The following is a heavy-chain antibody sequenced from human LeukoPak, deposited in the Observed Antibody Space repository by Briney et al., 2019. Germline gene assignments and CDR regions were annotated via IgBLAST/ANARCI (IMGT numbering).Heavy chain of an antibody. J-gene: IGHJ4*02. D-gene: IGHD5-18*01. CDR3: ASESGYSYEISY. V-gene: IGHV3-48*01. CDR1: GFTFNTYS. Sequence: GGSLRLSCAASGFTFNTYSMNWVRQAPGKGLEWVSSITSSSSTIYYADSVKGRFTISRDNAKNSLYLQMNSLRAEDTAVYYCASESGYSYEISYWGQGTLVTVSS. CDR2: ITSSSSTI.